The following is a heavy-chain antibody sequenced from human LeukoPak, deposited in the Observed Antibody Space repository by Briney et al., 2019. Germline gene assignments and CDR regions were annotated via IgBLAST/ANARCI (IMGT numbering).Heavy chain of an antibody. J-gene: IGHJ4*02. Sequence: GGSLRLSCAAYGFTFTNYWLTWVRQAPGKGLEWVANINQDGGTEYYVDSMKGRFTISRDNAKNLVYLPINSLRAEDTAVYFCARHTLWRFDYWGQGALVTVSS. CDR3: ARHTLWRFDY. V-gene: IGHV3-7*01. CDR1: GFTFTNYW. CDR2: INQDGGTE. D-gene: IGHD1-1*01.